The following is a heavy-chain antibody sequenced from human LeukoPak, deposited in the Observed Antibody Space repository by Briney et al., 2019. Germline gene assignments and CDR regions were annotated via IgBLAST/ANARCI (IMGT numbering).Heavy chain of an antibody. J-gene: IGHJ4*02. CDR2: TYWDDDK. CDR1: GFSLSTSGVG. V-gene: IGHV2-5*02. D-gene: IGHD3/OR15-3a*01. CDR3: AHRFGRTFDY. Sequence: SGPTLVRPTQTLTLTCTFSGFSLSTSGVGVGWIRQPPGRALEWLGLTYWDDDKLYNPFLKTRLTIIKDTSKNHVVLTMTNMDPVDTATYYCAHRFGRTFDYWGQGTLVTASS.